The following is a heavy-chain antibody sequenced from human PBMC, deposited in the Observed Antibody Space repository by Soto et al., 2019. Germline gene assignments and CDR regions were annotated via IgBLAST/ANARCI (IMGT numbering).Heavy chain of an antibody. J-gene: IGHJ4*02. CDR3: AREETYYYDSSGYYPGDY. CDR2: ISSSSSTI. Sequence: EVQLVESGGGLVQPGGSLRLSCAASGFTFSSYSMNWVRQAPGKGLEWVSYISSSSSTIYYADSVKGRFTISRDNAKNSRYLQMNSLRDEDTAVYYCAREETYYYDSSGYYPGDYWGQGTLVTVSS. V-gene: IGHV3-48*02. CDR1: GFTFSSYS. D-gene: IGHD3-22*01.